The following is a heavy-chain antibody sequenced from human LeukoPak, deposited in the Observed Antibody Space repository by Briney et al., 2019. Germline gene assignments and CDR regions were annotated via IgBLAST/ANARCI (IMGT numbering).Heavy chain of an antibody. V-gene: IGHV4-4*07. Sequence: PSETLSLTCTVSGGSISGYFWSWIRQPAGKGLEWIGRIHDNGDSNHNPSLKSRVTMALDTSGNQVSLKLTSVTAADTAVYYCARGDSTNQDGDYYGLDVWGQGTTVTVSS. D-gene: IGHD5/OR15-5a*01. CDR1: GGSISGYF. CDR3: ARGDSTNQDGDYYGLDV. CDR2: IHDNGDS. J-gene: IGHJ6*02.